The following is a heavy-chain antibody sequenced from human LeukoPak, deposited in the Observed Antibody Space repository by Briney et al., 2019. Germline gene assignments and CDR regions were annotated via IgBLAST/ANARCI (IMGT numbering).Heavy chain of an antibody. J-gene: IGHJ4*02. Sequence: GGSLRLSCAASGFTFDDYAMHWVRQAPGKGLEWVSGISWNSGSILYVDSVKGRFTISRDNAKNSLYLQLNSLRAEDTAFYYCAKDDHPGSDWDSYFDYWGQGILVTVSS. CDR1: GFTFDDYA. D-gene: IGHD6-19*01. CDR2: ISWNSGSI. CDR3: AKDDHPGSDWDSYFDY. V-gene: IGHV3-9*01.